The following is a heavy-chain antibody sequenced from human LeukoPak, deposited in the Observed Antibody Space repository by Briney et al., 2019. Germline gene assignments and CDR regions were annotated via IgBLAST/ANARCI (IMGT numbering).Heavy chain of an antibody. CDR3: ATVSMVRGVESDY. CDR1: GGSISSSTYH. V-gene: IGHV4-39*01. Sequence: SETLSLTCTVSGGSISSSTYHWGWIRQPPGKGLEWIGSIYYSGSTYYNPSLKSRVTISVDTSKNQSSLKLSSVTAPDTAVYYCATVSMVRGVESDYWGQGTLVTVSS. CDR2: IYYSGST. D-gene: IGHD3-10*01. J-gene: IGHJ4*02.